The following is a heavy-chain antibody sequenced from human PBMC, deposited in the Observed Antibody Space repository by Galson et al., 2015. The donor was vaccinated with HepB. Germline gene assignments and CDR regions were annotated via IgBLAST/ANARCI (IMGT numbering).Heavy chain of an antibody. D-gene: IGHD2-8*02. Sequence: SLRLSCAASGLTKYATTWVRQAPGKGLEWVSTIGGNGGTTYYADSVKGRFTISRDNSKNTLYLQMNSLRVEDTAIYYCAKTTGRFSADFFWGQGTLVTVSS. CDR1: GLTKYA. CDR3: AKTTGRFSADFF. V-gene: IGHV3-23*01. J-gene: IGHJ1*01. CDR2: IGGNGGTT.